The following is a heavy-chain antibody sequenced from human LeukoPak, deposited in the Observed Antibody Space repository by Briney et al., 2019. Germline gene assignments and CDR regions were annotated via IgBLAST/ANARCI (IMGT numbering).Heavy chain of an antibody. V-gene: IGHV4-4*07. CDR2: IYTSGST. CDR1: GGSINSYY. Sequence: SETLSLTCTVSGGSINSYYWSWIRQPAGKGLEWIGRIYTSGSTNYNPSLKSRVTISVDTSKNQFSLKLSSVTAADTAVYYCARADVAGTNYYYYMDVWGKGTTVTISS. D-gene: IGHD6-19*01. J-gene: IGHJ6*03. CDR3: ARADVAGTNYYYYMDV.